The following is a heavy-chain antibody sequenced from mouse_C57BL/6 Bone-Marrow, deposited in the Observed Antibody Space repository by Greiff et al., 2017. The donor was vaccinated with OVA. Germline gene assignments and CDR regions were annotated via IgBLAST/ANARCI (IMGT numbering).Heavy chain of an antibody. Sequence: EVHLVESGGGLVKPGGSLKLSCAASGFTFSSYAMSWVRQTPEKRLEWVATISDGGSYTYYPDNVKGRFTISRDNAKNNLYLQMSHLKSEDTAMYYCARVRPLYAMDYWGQGTSVTVSS. V-gene: IGHV5-4*01. J-gene: IGHJ4*01. CDR3: ARVRPLYAMDY. CDR1: GFTFSSYA. CDR2: ISDGGSYT.